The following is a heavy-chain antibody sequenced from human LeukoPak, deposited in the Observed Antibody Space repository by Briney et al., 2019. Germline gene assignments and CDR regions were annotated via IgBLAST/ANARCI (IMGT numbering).Heavy chain of an antibody. CDR1: GASISSGTYS. D-gene: IGHD3-10*01. CDR3: ARGDGSGSGRRFDP. V-gene: IGHV4-30-2*01. Sequence: SQTLSLTCTVSGASISSGTYSWSWIRQPPGEGLEWIGYIYHTGSTYYNPSLKGRVTISVDRSKNQFSLNLNFVTAADTALYYCARGDGSGSGRRFDPWGQGTLITVSS. CDR2: IYHTGST. J-gene: IGHJ5*02.